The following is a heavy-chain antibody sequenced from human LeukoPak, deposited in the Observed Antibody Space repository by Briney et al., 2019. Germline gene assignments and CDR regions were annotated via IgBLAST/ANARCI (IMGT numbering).Heavy chain of an antibody. V-gene: IGHV3-15*01. J-gene: IGHJ4*02. CDR3: TTEGTAYDY. CDR1: GFPLSNDW. CDR2: IKSKTDGGTT. D-gene: IGHD2-8*02. Sequence: PGGSLRHSCSASGFPLSNDWISWVRQAPGKGVERVGRIKSKTDGGTTDYGAPVKGTFTISRDDSKNTLYLQMNSLKAEDTAVYYCTTEGTAYDYWGQGTLVTVSS.